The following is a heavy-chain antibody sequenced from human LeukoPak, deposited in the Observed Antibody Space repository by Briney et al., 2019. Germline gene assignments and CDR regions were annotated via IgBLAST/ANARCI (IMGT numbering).Heavy chain of an antibody. CDR1: GFTFSSNY. Sequence: GGSLRLSCAASGFTFSSNYMSWVRQAPGKGLEGVSVIYSGGSTYYTDSVKCRFTLSTPNSKNTLYLQMNSLRAEDTAVYYCATEGIVGANGEDAFDIWGQGTMVTVSS. V-gene: IGHV3-53*04. J-gene: IGHJ3*02. CDR2: IYSGGST. D-gene: IGHD1-26*01. CDR3: ATEGIVGANGEDAFDI.